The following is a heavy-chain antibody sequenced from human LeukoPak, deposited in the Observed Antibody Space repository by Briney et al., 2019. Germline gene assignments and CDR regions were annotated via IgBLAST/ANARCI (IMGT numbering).Heavy chain of an antibody. CDR2: IYHSGST. J-gene: IGHJ4*02. CDR3: AGSNYDYVWGSYRGDY. CDR1: GGSISSGGYS. D-gene: IGHD3-16*02. Sequence: SETLSLTCAVSGGSISSGGYSWSWIRQPPGKGLEWIGYIYHSGSTYYNPSLKSRVTISVDRSKNQFSLKLSSVTAADTAVYYCAGSNYDYVWGSYRGDYWGQGTLVTVSS. V-gene: IGHV4-30-2*01.